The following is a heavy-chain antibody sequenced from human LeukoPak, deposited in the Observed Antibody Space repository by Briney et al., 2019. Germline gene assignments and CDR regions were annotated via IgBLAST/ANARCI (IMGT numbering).Heavy chain of an antibody. D-gene: IGHD1-26*01. CDR2: ISYDGSNK. J-gene: IGHJ4*02. V-gene: IGHV3-30*04. CDR1: GFTFSSYA. Sequence: GGSLRLSCAASGFTFSSYAMHWVRQAPGKGLEWVAVISYDGSNKYYADSVKGRFTISRDNSKNTLYLQMNSLRAEDTAVYYCARDGLGWELLTFDCWAREPWSPSPQ. CDR3: ARDGLGWELLTFDC.